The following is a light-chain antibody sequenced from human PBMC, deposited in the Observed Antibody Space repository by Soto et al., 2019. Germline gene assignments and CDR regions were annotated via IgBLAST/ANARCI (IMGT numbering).Light chain of an antibody. V-gene: IGLV2-14*01. CDR1: SSDIGGYNY. J-gene: IGLJ3*02. Sequence: QSALTQHASVAGSPGQSITLSCTGTSSDIGGYNYVSWYQQHPGKAPKLMIYEVSDRPSGISNRFSGSKSANTASLTISGLQAEDEADYYCSSYTSSSTVVFGGGTK. CDR2: EVS. CDR3: SSYTSSSTVV.